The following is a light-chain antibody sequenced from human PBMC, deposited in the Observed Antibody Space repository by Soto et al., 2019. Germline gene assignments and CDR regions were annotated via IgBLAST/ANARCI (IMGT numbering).Light chain of an antibody. CDR3: QQYNIYPWT. CDR2: HAS. Sequence: DIQMTQSPSTLPASVGDRFTITCRASQSIDRWLAWYQQKPGKAPKILIYHASSLETGVPSRFSGSGSGTEFTLSISSLQPDDFATYYCQQYNIYPWTFGQGTKVDIK. J-gene: IGKJ1*01. CDR1: QSIDRW. V-gene: IGKV1-5*01.